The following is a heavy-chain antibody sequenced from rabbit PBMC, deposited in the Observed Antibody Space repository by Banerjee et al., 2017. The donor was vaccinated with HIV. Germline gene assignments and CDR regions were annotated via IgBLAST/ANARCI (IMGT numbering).Heavy chain of an antibody. J-gene: IGHJ4*01. CDR3: ARDWDGGSSYLTVGYYFNL. CDR1: RFTLSSYW. D-gene: IGHD8-1*01. CDR2: IDTYSGNT. Sequence: QSLEESGGDLVKPGASLTLTCTASRFTLSSYWMCWVRQAPGKGLEWIACIDTYSGNTYYASWAKGRFTISKTSSTTVTLQMTSLTAADTATYFCARDWDGGSSYLTVGYYFNLWGPGTLVTVS. V-gene: IGHV1S40*01.